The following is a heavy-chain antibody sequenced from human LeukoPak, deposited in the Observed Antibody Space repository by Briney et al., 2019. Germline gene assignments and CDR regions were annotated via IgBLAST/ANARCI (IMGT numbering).Heavy chain of an antibody. V-gene: IGHV3-23*01. Sequence: GGSLRLSCAASGFTFSSYGMSCVRQAPGKGLEWVSAISGSGDSTYYADSVKGRFTISRDNSRNTLYLQMNSLRAGDTAVYYCAKSFRSTSLDYWGQGTLVTVSS. CDR2: ISGSGDST. J-gene: IGHJ4*02. CDR1: GFTFSSYG. CDR3: AKSFRSTSLDY. D-gene: IGHD2-2*01.